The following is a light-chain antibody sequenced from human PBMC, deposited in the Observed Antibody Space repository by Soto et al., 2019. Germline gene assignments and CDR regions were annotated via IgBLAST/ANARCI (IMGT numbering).Light chain of an antibody. CDR3: MQALQTPT. Sequence: DIVMTQSPISLPVTPGEPASISCRSSQSLLHRNGYNYLDWYLQKPGQSPQLLIYLGSNRASGVPDRFSGSGSGTDFTLKISRVEAEDVGVYYCMQALQTPTFGGGTKVEIK. J-gene: IGKJ4*01. CDR2: LGS. V-gene: IGKV2-28*01. CDR1: QSLLHRNGYNY.